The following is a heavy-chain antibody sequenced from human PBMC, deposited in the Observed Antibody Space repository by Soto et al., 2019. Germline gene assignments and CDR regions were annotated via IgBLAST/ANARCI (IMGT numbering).Heavy chain of an antibody. Sequence: QVQLVQSGPEVRKPGASVRLSCATSGYNFNQYYIHWVRQAPGQGLEWMGIINLRGGTTEYAHKFRGRVTVTGDTSTRTAYMELSSLRSEDTAVYFCARGPDDSGVPRWDHWGQGTLITVSS. CDR2: INLRGGTT. CDR3: ARGPDDSGVPRWDH. CDR1: GYNFNQYY. V-gene: IGHV1-46*02. J-gene: IGHJ4*02. D-gene: IGHD4-4*01.